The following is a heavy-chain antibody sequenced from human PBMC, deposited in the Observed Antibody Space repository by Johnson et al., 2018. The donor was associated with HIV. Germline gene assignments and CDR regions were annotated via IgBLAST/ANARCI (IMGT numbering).Heavy chain of an antibody. J-gene: IGHJ3*02. V-gene: IGHV3-30*03. D-gene: IGHD1-26*01. CDR1: GFTFSDYY. Sequence: MQLVESGGGLIQPGGSLRLSCAVFGFTFSDYYMSWVRQAPGKGLEWVGVISYDGSNKYYADSVKGRFTISRDNSKNTMSLQMNSPRVEDTAVYYCARVRGGRENVFDIGGKGTRVTVSS. CDR3: ARVRGGRENVFDI. CDR2: ISYDGSNK.